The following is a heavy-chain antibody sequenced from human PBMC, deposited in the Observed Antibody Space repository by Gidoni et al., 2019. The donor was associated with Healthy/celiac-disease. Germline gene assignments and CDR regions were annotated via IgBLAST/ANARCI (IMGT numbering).Heavy chain of an antibody. Sequence: TYWIGGVRQRPGKGLEWMGIIYPGDSDTRYSPSFQGQVTISADKSISTAYLQWSSLKASDTAMYYCARGGYSYGPGGMDVWGQGTTVTVSS. CDR3: ARGGYSYGPGGMDV. D-gene: IGHD5-18*01. J-gene: IGHJ6*02. CDR2: IYPGDSDT. V-gene: IGHV5-51*01. CDR1: TYW.